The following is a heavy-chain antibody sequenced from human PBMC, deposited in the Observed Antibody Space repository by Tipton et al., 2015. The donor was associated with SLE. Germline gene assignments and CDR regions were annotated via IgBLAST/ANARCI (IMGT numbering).Heavy chain of an antibody. Sequence: QLVQSGAEVKKPGASVKVSCKASGYTFTTYGISWVRQAPGQGLEWMGWMNPNSGNTGYAQKFQGRVTMTRNTSKSTAYMELSSLRSEDTAVYYCALYDFWSGYQRANNWFDPWGQGTLVTVSS. CDR3: ALYDFWSGYQRANNWFDP. V-gene: IGHV1-8*02. D-gene: IGHD3-3*01. J-gene: IGHJ5*02. CDR2: MNPNSGNT. CDR1: GYTFTTYG.